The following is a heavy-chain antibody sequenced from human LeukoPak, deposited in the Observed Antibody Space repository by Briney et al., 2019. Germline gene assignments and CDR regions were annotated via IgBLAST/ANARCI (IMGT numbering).Heavy chain of an antibody. CDR1: GYTFTSYY. V-gene: IGHV1-46*01. D-gene: IGHD3-3*01. CDR2: INPSGGST. J-gene: IGHJ3*02. CDR3: ASGVFSMSGFDI. Sequence: ASVTVSCKASGYTFTSYYMHWVRQAPGQGLEWMGIINPSGGSTSYAQKFQGRVTMTRDMSTRTVYMELSSLRSEDTAVYYCASGVFSMSGFDIWGQGTKVTVSS.